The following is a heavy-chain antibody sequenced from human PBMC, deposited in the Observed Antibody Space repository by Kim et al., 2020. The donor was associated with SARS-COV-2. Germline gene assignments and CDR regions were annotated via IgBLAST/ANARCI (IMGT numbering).Heavy chain of an antibody. Sequence: SETLSLTCGVSGTSFSNFYWSWIRQTPGKGLEWIGEINHSGSTNYNPSLKSQVNISVDASKKHFSLKLTSVTAADTAVYYCARGGRNYDSIWGDVHHTFDYWGQGILVSVSS. D-gene: IGHD3-16*01. J-gene: IGHJ4*02. CDR2: INHSGST. V-gene: IGHV4-34*01. CDR1: GTSFSNFY. CDR3: ARGGRNYDSIWGDVHHTFDY.